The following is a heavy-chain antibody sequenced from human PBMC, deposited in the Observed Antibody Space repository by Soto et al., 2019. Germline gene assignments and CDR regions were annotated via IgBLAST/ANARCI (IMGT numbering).Heavy chain of an antibody. Sequence: QVQVVASGGGVVQPGTSLRLSCAASGFTFSVSAIHWVRQAPGKGLEWVAVISSDGSHQYYADSVRGRFTISRDNPKNTLYLQMNSLRAEDTAVYYCARPYCRSTRCYLYYYGMDVWGPGTTVTVSS. D-gene: IGHD2-2*01. CDR3: ARPYCRSTRCYLYYYGMDV. CDR1: GFTFSVSA. J-gene: IGHJ6*02. V-gene: IGHV3-30-3*01. CDR2: ISSDGSHQ.